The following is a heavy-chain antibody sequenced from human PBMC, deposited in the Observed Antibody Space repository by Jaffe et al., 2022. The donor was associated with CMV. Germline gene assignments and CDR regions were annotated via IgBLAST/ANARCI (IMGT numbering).Heavy chain of an antibody. CDR2: ISSSGSTI. CDR3: ARDPPRSGYYKTFDY. J-gene: IGHJ4*02. D-gene: IGHD3-9*01. CDR1: GFTFSSYE. Sequence: EVQLVESGGGLVQPGGSLRLSCAASGFTFSSYEMNWVRQAPGKGLEWVSYISSSGSTIYYADSVKGRFTISRDNAKNSLYLQMNSLRAEDTAVYYCARDPPRSGYYKTFDYWGQGTLVTVSS. V-gene: IGHV3-48*03.